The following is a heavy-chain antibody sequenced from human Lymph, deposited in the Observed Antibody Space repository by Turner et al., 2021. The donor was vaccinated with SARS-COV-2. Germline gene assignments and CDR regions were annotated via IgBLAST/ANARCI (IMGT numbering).Heavy chain of an antibody. Sequence: QVQLQESGPGLVKPSETLSLTCTVSGGSIISYYWSWIRQPPGKGLEWIGYIYYSGSTNYNPSLKSRVTISVDTSKNQFSLKLSSVTAAETAVYYCARGFDYWGQGTLVTVSS. CDR3: ARGFDY. J-gene: IGHJ4*02. CDR1: GGSIISYY. V-gene: IGHV4-59*01. CDR2: IYYSGST.